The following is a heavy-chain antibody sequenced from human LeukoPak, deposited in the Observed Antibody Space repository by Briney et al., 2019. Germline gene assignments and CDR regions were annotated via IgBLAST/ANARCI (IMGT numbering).Heavy chain of an antibody. CDR2: IYYSGST. CDR3: ARDGLFDAFDI. CDR1: GGSISSYY. J-gene: IGHJ3*02. V-gene: IGHV4-59*01. Sequence: SETLSLTCTVSGGSISSYYWSWIRQPPGKGLDWIGDIYYSGSTNYNPSLKSRVTISVDTSKNQFSLKLSSVTAADTAVYYCARDGLFDAFDIWGQGTMVTVSS.